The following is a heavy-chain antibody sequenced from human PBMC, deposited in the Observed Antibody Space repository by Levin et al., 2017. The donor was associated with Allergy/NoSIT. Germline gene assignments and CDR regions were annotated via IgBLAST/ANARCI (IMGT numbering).Heavy chain of an antibody. J-gene: IGHJ6*02. V-gene: IGHV3-33*01. CDR1: GFSFSDFG. Sequence: GGSLRLSCAASGFSFSDFGMHWVRRAPGKGLEWVAVIWYDGANRHHGDSVRGRFFISRDNSKNTLNLQMNSLRPEDTGVYYCARDQSLRAGGNSYYFHYDMDVWGQGTTVTVSS. D-gene: IGHD4-23*01. CDR2: IWYDGANR. CDR3: ARDQSLRAGGNSYYFHYDMDV.